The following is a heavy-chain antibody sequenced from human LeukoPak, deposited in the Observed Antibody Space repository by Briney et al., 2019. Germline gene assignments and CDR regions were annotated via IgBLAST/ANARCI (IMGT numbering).Heavy chain of an antibody. CDR3: ASTNYFIVHHTTDY. V-gene: IGHV1-8*03. D-gene: IGHD1-1*01. CDR2: MNPSSGNT. J-gene: IGHJ4*02. Sequence: EASVKVSCKASSYSFRSYDIQWVPQATGQGLEWMGWMNPSSGNTAYAQKFQGRVTITRNTSISTVYMELSSLRSEDTAVYYCASTNYFIVHHTTDYWGQGTLVTVSS. CDR1: SYSFRSYD.